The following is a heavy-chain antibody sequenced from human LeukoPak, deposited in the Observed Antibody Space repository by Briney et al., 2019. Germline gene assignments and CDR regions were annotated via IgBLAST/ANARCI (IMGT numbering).Heavy chain of an antibody. CDR2: IDSDGRT. Sequence: GGSLRLSCAASGITFRHYAMSWVRQTPGKGLEWVSLIDSDGRTYHADSVKGRFTISRDNSKNTHYLQMNSLRAEDTAVYYCAKADGITFGGVIDPPDYFDYWGQGTLVTVSS. CDR3: AKADGITFGGVIDPPDYFDY. D-gene: IGHD3-16*02. V-gene: IGHV3-23*01. J-gene: IGHJ4*02. CDR1: GITFRHYA.